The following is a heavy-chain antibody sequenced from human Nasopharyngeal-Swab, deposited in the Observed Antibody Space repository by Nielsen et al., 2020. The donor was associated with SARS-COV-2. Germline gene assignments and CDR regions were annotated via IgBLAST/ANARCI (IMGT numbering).Heavy chain of an antibody. CDR1: GFTLGDYA. J-gene: IGHJ3*02. CDR3: ARSVGSYYGQGAFDI. V-gene: IGHV3-49*01. Sequence: GGSLTLSCTTSGFTLGDYAMSWFRQAPGTGLERVGFISSKTYGGAPEYAAPVKGRFTVSRAGSEGIAYLQMNSLGTEDTGVYYCARSVGSYYGQGAFDIWGQGTMVTVSS. D-gene: IGHD1-26*01. CDR2: ISSKTYGGAP.